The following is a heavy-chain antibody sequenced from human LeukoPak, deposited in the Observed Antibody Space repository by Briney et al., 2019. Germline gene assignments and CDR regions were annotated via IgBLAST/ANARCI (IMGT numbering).Heavy chain of an antibody. V-gene: IGHV3-48*04. J-gene: IGHJ6*03. CDR3: ARAISWGSYYYYYMDV. D-gene: IGHD3-16*01. Sequence: GGFLRLSCAASGFTFSSYSMNWVRQAPGKGLEWVSYISSSSSTIYYADSVKGRFTISRDNAKNSLYLQMNSLRAEDTAVYHCARAISWGSYYYYYMDVWGKGTTVTVSS. CDR1: GFTFSSYS. CDR2: ISSSSSTI.